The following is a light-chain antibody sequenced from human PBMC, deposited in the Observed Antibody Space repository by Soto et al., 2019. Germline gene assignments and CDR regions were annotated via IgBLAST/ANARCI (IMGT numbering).Light chain of an antibody. V-gene: IGKV3-15*01. CDR1: QSVSGY. Sequence: EIVMTRSPGTVSVFPGETVTLSCRASQSVSGYLDWFHQKPGQAPRLVLLRIFTRAIGVPARFSGSGSETEFTLTSSGLLSEDSGVYYCLQHYSWPWTFGQGTKVEIK. CDR2: RIF. CDR3: LQHYSWPWT. J-gene: IGKJ1*01.